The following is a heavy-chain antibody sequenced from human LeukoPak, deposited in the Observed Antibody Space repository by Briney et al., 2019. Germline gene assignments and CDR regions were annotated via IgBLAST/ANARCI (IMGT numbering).Heavy chain of an antibody. J-gene: IGHJ6*02. V-gene: IGHV1-8*01. CDR2: MNPNSGNT. Sequence: ASVKVSCKASGYTCTSYDINWVRQATGQGLEWMGWMNPNSGNTGYAQKFQGRVTMTRNTSISTAYMELSSLRSEDTAVYYCARSYSSSSYYGMDVWGQGTTVTVSS. D-gene: IGHD6-6*01. CDR1: GYTCTSYD. CDR3: ARSYSSSSYYGMDV.